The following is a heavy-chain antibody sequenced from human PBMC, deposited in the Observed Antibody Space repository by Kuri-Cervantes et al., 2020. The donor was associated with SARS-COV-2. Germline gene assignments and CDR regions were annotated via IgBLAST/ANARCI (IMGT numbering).Heavy chain of an antibody. J-gene: IGHJ5*02. CDR3: AHRPYSSGYYGVVWFDP. Sequence: SGPTLVKPTQTLTLTCTFSGFSLSTSGVGVGWIRQPPGKALEWLALIYWDDDKRYSPSLKSRLTITKDTSKNQVVLTMTNMDPVDTATYYCAHRPYSSGYYGVVWFDPWGQGTLVTVSS. V-gene: IGHV2-5*02. D-gene: IGHD3-22*01. CDR1: GFSLSTSGVG. CDR2: IYWDDDK.